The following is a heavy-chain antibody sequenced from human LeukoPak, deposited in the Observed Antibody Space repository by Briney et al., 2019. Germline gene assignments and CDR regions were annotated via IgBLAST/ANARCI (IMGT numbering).Heavy chain of an antibody. V-gene: IGHV3-23*01. J-gene: IGHJ4*02. Sequence: GGSLRLSCAASGFTFSSYAMSWVRQAPGKGLEWVSAISGSGGSTYYADSVKGRFTISRDNSKNTLCLQMNSLRAEDTAVYYCAKDRSDSSGYYYFDYWGQGTLVTVSS. CDR3: AKDRSDSSGYYYFDY. CDR2: ISGSGGST. D-gene: IGHD3-22*01. CDR1: GFTFSSYA.